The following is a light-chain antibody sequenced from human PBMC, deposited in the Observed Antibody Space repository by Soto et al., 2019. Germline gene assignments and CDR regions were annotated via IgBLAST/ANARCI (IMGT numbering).Light chain of an antibody. J-gene: IGKJ1*01. CDR2: GAS. V-gene: IGKV3-20*01. CDR1: QSVRSSS. CDR3: QPYRDSPDPDRWT. Sequence: EIVLTQSPGTLSLSPGERASLSCRASQSVRSSSLAWYQQKPGQPPRLLIYGASSRATGIPDRFRGRGSVTDFTLTISRLEPEDFAVYFCQPYRDSPDPDRWTFVTGTKVEIK.